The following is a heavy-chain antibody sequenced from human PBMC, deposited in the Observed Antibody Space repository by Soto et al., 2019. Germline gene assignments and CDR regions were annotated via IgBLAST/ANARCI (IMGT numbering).Heavy chain of an antibody. CDR3: ARDWIGVSTTRDRDHYGVDG. CDR1: GASISTSY. Sequence: SETLSLTCTISGASISTSYWSWIRQSPEKGLEWIGYVDYSGNPNYNPSLESRVTIAVDTSKDRLSLKLKSPTAADTAVYYCARDWIGVSTTRDRDHYGVDGWGQGATVTVS. CDR2: VDYSGNP. V-gene: IGHV4-59*12. J-gene: IGHJ6*02. D-gene: IGHD3-3*01.